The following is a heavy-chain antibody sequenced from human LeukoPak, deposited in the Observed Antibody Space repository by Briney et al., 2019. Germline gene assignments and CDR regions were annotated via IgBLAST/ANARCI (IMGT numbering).Heavy chain of an antibody. CDR2: INHSGST. Sequence: SETLSLTCAVYGVSFSGYYWSWIRQPPGKGLEWIGEINHSGSTNYNPSLKSRVTISVDTSKNQFSLKLSSVTAADTAVYYCARGARHFDLWGRGTLVTVFS. CDR3: ARGARHFDL. J-gene: IGHJ2*01. V-gene: IGHV4-34*01. CDR1: GVSFSGYY.